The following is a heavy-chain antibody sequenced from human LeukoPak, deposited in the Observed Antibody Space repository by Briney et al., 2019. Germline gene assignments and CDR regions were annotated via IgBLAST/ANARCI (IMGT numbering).Heavy chain of an antibody. CDR1: GDSFSTNSAA. Sequence: SQTLSLTCAISGDSFSTNSAAWNWIRQSPSRGLEWLGRTYYRSKWYNDYAGSVKSRITINPDTSKNQVSLQVSSVTAEDTAVYYRARGGQGDGYSADEAFDIWGQGTMVTVSS. J-gene: IGHJ3*02. D-gene: IGHD5-24*01. CDR2: TYYRSKWYN. CDR3: ARGGQGDGYSADEAFDI. V-gene: IGHV6-1*01.